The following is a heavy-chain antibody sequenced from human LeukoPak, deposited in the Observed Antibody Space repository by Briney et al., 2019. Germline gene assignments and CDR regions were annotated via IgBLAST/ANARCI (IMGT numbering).Heavy chain of an antibody. D-gene: IGHD3-22*01. J-gene: IGHJ3*02. V-gene: IGHV1-8*02. CDR1: GYTFTGYY. CDR2: MNPNSGNT. CDR3: ARVPPHYDSSGRGFYAFDI. Sequence: GASVKVSCKASGYTFTGYYMHWVRQAPGQGLEWMGWMNPNSGNTGYAQKFQGRVTMTRNTSISTAYMELSSLRSEDTAVYYCARVPPHYDSSGRGFYAFDIWGQGTMVTVSS.